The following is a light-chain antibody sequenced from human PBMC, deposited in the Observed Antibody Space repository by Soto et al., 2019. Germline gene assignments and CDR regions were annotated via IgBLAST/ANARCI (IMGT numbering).Light chain of an antibody. J-gene: IGLJ2*01. CDR1: SSDLCAYNF. V-gene: IGLV2-8*01. CDR3: LSYTFSNNF. Sequence: QYALTQPPSASGSPGQSVAISCTGTSSDLCAYNFVSWYQQHLGKAPKLMIYEVSKRPSGVPERFSGSKSGNTASLTVSGLQAEDEADYFCLSYTFSNNFFGGGTKLRVL. CDR2: EVS.